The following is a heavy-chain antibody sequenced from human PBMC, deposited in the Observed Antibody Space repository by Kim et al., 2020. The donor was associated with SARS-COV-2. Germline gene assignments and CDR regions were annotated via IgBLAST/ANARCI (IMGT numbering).Heavy chain of an antibody. CDR3: ARDGSRSGYYYFDL. D-gene: IGHD3-22*01. V-gene: IGHV3-72*01. J-gene: IGHJ4*02. Sequence: AASVKGRLTISRDDSKSSLYLQMNSLQTEDTAVYHCARDGSRSGYYYFDLWGRGTLVTVSS.